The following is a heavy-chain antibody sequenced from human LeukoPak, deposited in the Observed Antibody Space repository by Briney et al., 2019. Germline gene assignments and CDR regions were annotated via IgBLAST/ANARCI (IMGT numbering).Heavy chain of an antibody. V-gene: IGHV1-69*13. D-gene: IGHD1-1*01. CDR2: IIPIFGTA. CDR3: ARSPTGYTRWDYYYYMDV. J-gene: IGHJ6*03. Sequence: GASVKVSCKASGGTFSSYAISWVRQAPGQGLEWMGGIIPIFGTANYAQKFQGRVTITADESTSTAYMELSSLRPEDTAVYYCARSPTGYTRWDYYYYMDVWGKGTTVTVSS. CDR1: GGTFSSYA.